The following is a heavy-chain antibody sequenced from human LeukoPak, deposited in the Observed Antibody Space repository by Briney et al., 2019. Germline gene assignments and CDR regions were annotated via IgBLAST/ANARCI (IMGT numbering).Heavy chain of an antibody. CDR1: GGSIGSYY. J-gene: IGHJ3*02. V-gene: IGHV4-59*01. CDR2: IYDSGGT. CDR3: ACLTTADAFDI. D-gene: IGHD3-22*01. Sequence: PSETLSLTCTVSGGSIGSYYWSWIRQPPGEGLWRIGHIYDSGGTTYNTSLTSRVTISVDTSKNKSSRNRRCVAAAATAVYYCACLTTADAFDIWGHGTMVTVSS.